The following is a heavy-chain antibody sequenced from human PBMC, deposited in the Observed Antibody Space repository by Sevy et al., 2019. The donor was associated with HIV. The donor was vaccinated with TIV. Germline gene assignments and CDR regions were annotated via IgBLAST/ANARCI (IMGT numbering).Heavy chain of an antibody. V-gene: IGHV1-18*01. CDR2: ISDYNGYT. CDR1: GYTFSSCG. D-gene: IGHD3-10*01. CDR3: AREGYYYRSGTYRPPNYYGMDV. Sequence: ASVKVSCKASGYTFSSCGISWVRQAPGQGLEWMGWISDYNGYTNYAHKFQGRVTMSTETSTRTAYMELRSLRSDDTAVYFCAREGYYYRSGTYRPPNYYGMDVWGQGTAVTVSS. J-gene: IGHJ6*02.